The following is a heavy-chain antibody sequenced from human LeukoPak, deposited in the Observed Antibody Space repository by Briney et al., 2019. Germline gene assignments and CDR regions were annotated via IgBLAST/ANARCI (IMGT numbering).Heavy chain of an antibody. J-gene: IGHJ4*02. CDR2: IYTSGST. CDR1: GGSISSYY. D-gene: IGHD4-17*01. Sequence: KPSETLSLTCTVSGGSISSYYWSWIRQPAGKGLXWIGRIYTSGSTNYNPSLKSRVTMSVDTSKNQFSLKLSSVTAADTAVYYCARNSLYGDYVDYWGQGTLVTVSS. V-gene: IGHV4-4*07. CDR3: ARNSLYGDYVDY.